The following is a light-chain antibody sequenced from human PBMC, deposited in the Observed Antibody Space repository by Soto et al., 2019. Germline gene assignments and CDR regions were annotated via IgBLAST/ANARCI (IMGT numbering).Light chain of an antibody. CDR1: SSDVGGYNY. V-gene: IGLV2-14*01. J-gene: IGLJ1*01. CDR2: DVS. CDR3: SSYTSSSTYV. Sequence: QSVLTQPASVSGSPRQSITISCTGTSSDVGGYNYVSWYQQHPGKAPKLMIYDVSNRPSGVSNRFSGSKSGNTASLTISGLQAEDEADYYCSSYTSSSTYVFGTGTKLTFL.